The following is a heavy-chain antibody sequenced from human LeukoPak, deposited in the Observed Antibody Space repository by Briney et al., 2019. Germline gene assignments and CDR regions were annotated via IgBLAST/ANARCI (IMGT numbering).Heavy chain of an antibody. J-gene: IGHJ4*02. D-gene: IGHD6-19*01. V-gene: IGHV3-48*03. CDR1: GFPFSIYE. CDR3: ARDGLAVAGSPVYFDY. CDR2: IGSSGTTR. Sequence: GGSLRLSCAVSGFPFSIYEMNWVRQAPGKGLEWVSNIGSSGTTRYYADSVKGRFSISRDNAKNSLYLQMNSLRAEDTAVYYCARDGLAVAGSPVYFDYWGQGTLVTVSS.